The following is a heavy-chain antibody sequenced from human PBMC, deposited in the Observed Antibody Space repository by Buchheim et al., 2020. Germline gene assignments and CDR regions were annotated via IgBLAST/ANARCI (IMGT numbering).Heavy chain of an antibody. V-gene: IGHV3-66*01. Sequence: EVQLVESGGGLVQPGGSLRLSCAASGFTVSSNYMSWVRQAPGKGLEWVSVIYSGGSTYYADSVKGRFTIFTDNFKNTLYLQMNSLRAEDTAVYYCARENGSIFGVVPGATEAWGQGTL. CDR2: IYSGGST. J-gene: IGHJ4*02. CDR3: ARENGSIFGVVPGATEA. CDR1: GFTVSSNY. D-gene: IGHD3-3*01.